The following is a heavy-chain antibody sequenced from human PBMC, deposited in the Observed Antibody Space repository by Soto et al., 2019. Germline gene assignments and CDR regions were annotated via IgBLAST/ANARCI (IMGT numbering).Heavy chain of an antibody. Sequence: QVQLVESGGGVVQPGRSLRLSCAASGFTFSSYAMHWVRQAPGKGLEWVAVISYDGSNKYYADSVKGRFTISRDNSKNTLYLQMNSLRAEDTAVYYCARAFEWELLKGYFDYWGQGTLVTVSS. J-gene: IGHJ4*02. D-gene: IGHD1-26*01. CDR3: ARAFEWELLKGYFDY. V-gene: IGHV3-30-3*01. CDR1: GFTFSSYA. CDR2: ISYDGSNK.